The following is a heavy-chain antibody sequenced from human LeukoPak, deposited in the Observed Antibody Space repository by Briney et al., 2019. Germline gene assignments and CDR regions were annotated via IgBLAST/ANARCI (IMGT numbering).Heavy chain of an antibody. CDR3: ARASPSYYDFWSGYYAHFDY. J-gene: IGHJ4*02. CDR2: IYYSGST. Sequence: SETLSLTCTVSGGSISSYYWSWIRQPPGKGLEWIGYIYYSGSTNYNPSLKSRVTISVDTSKNQFSLKLSSVTAADTAVYYCARASPSYYDFWSGYYAHFDYWGQGTLVTVSS. CDR1: GGSISSYY. D-gene: IGHD3-3*01. V-gene: IGHV4-59*01.